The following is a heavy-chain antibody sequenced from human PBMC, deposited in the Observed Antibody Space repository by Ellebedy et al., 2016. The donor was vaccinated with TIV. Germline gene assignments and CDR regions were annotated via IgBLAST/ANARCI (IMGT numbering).Heavy chain of an antibody. V-gene: IGHV3-23*01. CDR2: ISNTGSRT. CDR1: GFTFSSYA. D-gene: IGHD3-10*01. CDR3: ARGGVRGNNPFDY. J-gene: IGHJ4*02. Sequence: LSLTCAASGFTFSSYAMSWVRQAPGKGLEWVSTISNTGSRTYYADSVEGRFIISRDNSKKMLYLQMNSLRAEDTAVYYCARGGVRGNNPFDYWGQGTLVTVSS.